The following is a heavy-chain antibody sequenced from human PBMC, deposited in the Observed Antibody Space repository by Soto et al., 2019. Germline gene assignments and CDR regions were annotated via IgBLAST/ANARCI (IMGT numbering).Heavy chain of an antibody. CDR2: ISTSGNT. CDR3: ARGGGVPALGDP. D-gene: IGHD3-16*01. Sequence: QVQLEESGPGLVKPSETLSLICSVSGVSMRNSYWTWIRQSAGKGLEWIGRISTSGNTNYNPSLNRRRTMSVDTSKTQVYLKLTSVTSADTAVYYCARGGGVPALGDPWGQGTLVTVSS. V-gene: IGHV4-4*07. CDR1: GVSMRNSY. J-gene: IGHJ5*02.